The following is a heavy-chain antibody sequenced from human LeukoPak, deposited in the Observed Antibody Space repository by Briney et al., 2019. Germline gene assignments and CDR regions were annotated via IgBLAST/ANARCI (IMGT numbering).Heavy chain of an antibody. CDR1: GDSIGSYF. J-gene: IGHJ6*02. V-gene: IGHV4-59*01. Sequence: PSETLSLTCTVSGDSIGSYFWSWIRQSPGKGLEWIGHIYHSGSTNYNPSLKSRVTISLDTSKNQFSLKLTFVTSADTAVYYCARDGPAYTSRWYDYYYGLDVWGQGTTVTVSS. D-gene: IGHD2-2*01. CDR3: ARDGPAYTSRWYDYYYGLDV. CDR2: IYHSGST.